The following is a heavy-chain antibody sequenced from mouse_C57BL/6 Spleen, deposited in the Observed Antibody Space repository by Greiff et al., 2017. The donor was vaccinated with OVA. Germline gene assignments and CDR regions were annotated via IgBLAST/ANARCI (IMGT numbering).Heavy chain of an antibody. CDR2: IRLKSDNYAT. Sequence: EVMLVESGGGLVQPGGSMKLSCVASGFTFSNYWMNWVRQSPEKGLEWVAQIRLKSDNYATHYAESVKWRFTISRDDSKSSVYLQMNNLRAEDTGIYYCTRSGTGFAYWGQGTLVTVSA. J-gene: IGHJ3*01. CDR3: TRSGTGFAY. D-gene: IGHD3-2*02. V-gene: IGHV6-3*01. CDR1: GFTFSNYW.